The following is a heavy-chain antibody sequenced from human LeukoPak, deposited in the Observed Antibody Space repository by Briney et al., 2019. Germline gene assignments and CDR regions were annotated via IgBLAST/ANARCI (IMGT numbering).Heavy chain of an antibody. CDR3: ATTNYGSGSYDKEYYYYDYMDV. CDR1: GGSFSGYY. V-gene: IGHV4-34*01. D-gene: IGHD3-10*01. Sequence: ASETLSLTCAVYGGSFSGYYWSWTRQPPGKRLEWTGEINHSGSTNYNPSLKSLVTISVDTSKNQFSLKLSSVTAADTAVYYCATTNYGSGSYDKEYYYYDYMDVWGKGTTVTVSS. CDR2: INHSGST. J-gene: IGHJ6*03.